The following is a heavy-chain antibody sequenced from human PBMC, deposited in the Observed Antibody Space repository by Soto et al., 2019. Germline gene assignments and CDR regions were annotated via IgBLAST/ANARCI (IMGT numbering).Heavy chain of an antibody. J-gene: IGHJ4*02. V-gene: IGHV3-9*01. CDR2: ISWNSGTI. CDR3: AKGYRSIGAAGPGTN. Sequence: EVQVVESGGGLVQPGRSLRLSCAASGFTFDNYAMHWVRQAPGKGLEWVSSISWNSGTIGYADSVKGRFTISRDNAKNSLYLQMNSLRAEDTALYYCAKGYRSIGAAGPGTNWGQGTLVTVSS. D-gene: IGHD6-13*01. CDR1: GFTFDNYA.